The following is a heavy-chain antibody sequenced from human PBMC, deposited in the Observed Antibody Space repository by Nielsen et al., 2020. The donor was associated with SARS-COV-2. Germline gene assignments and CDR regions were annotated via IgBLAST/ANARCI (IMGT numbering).Heavy chain of an antibody. V-gene: IGHV4-31*11. J-gene: IGHJ4*02. CDR1: GGSIASGGYY. D-gene: IGHD1-26*01. CDR2: IYYSGGT. Sequence: SETLSLTCAVSGGSIASGGYYWTWIRQGPGKGLEWIGYIYYSGGTYYNPSLQSRLSISRDTSKNQFSLKLTSVTAADTAMYYCAREDDRGGSYYEHWGQGTLVTVSS. CDR3: AREDDRGGSYYEH.